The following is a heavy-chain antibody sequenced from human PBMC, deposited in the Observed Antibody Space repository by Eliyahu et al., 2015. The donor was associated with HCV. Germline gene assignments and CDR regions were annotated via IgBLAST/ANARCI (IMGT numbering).Heavy chain of an antibody. CDR2: ISSSGSTI. J-gene: IGHJ4*02. Sequence: EVHLVQSGGGLVXPGXSLXLSCAAXGFNXXTYEMNWVRQVPGRGLEWVSYISSSGSTIYYADSVKGRFTISRDNAKNSLYLQMNSLRAGDTAVYYCARGMATILDSYVGSFDHWGQGTLVTVSS. D-gene: IGHD5-24*01. V-gene: IGHV3-48*03. CDR1: GFNXXTYE. CDR3: ARGMATILDSYVGSFDH.